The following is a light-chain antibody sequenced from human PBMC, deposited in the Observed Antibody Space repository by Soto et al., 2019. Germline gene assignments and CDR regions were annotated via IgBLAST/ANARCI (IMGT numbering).Light chain of an antibody. CDR1: VSDIGAYNT. J-gene: IGLJ1*01. V-gene: IGLV2-14*01. Sequence: QSSLSHPSSVSGSPGQSVTISCTGTVSDIGAYNTVAWYQQHPRIVPKLMIYEVTNRPSGISNRFSGSKSGNTASLTISGLQAEAEGDYYCSSYTRGNTYVFGTGTKVTV. CDR2: EVT. CDR3: SSYTRGNTYV.